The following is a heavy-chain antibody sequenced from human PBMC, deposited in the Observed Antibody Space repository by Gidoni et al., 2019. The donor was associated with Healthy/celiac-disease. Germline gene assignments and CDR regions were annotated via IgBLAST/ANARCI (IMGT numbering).Heavy chain of an antibody. V-gene: IGHV3-30*03. CDR3: ATDGPVYCSSTSCRTDDAFDL. J-gene: IGHJ3*01. CDR2: ISDDGSNN. D-gene: IGHD2-2*01. Sequence: QVQQVEAGGGVVQPGRSLRLSCAASGFTFSSYGWHWVRQAPGKGLEWVAVISDDGSNNYYADSVKCRFTISRDHSTNTLYLHMNSLRVEDTAVYYCATDGPVYCSSTSCRTDDAFDLWGQGTMVTVSS. CDR1: GFTFSSYG.